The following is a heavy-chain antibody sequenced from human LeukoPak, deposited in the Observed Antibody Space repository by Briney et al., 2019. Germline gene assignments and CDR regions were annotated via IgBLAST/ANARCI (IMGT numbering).Heavy chain of an antibody. D-gene: IGHD6-19*01. CDR1: GFTFSIYS. Sequence: PGGSLRLSCAASGFTFSIYSMNWVRQAPGKGLEWVSSISSSSSYIYYADSVKGRFTISRDNAKNSLYLQMNSLRAEDTAVYYCARVTLGVAVASDYWGQETLVTVSS. CDR2: ISSSSSYI. CDR3: ARVTLGVAVASDY. V-gene: IGHV3-21*01. J-gene: IGHJ4*02.